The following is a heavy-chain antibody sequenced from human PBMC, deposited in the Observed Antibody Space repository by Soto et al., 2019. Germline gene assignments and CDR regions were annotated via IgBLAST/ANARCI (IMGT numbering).Heavy chain of an antibody. D-gene: IGHD3-10*01. CDR1: GFTVSSNY. J-gene: IGHJ4*02. Sequence: GGSLRHSCAASGFTVSSNYMSWVRQAPGKGLEWVSVIYSGGSTYYADSVKGRFTISRDNSKNTLYLQMNSLRAEDTAVYYCARDGYNLRGEYYFDYWGQGTLVTVSS. CDR3: ARDGYNLRGEYYFDY. V-gene: IGHV3-53*01. CDR2: IYSGGST.